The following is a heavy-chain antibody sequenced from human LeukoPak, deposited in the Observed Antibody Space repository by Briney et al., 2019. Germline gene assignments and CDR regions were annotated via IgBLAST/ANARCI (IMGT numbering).Heavy chain of an antibody. CDR3: AKRALLGFGELYYFDY. V-gene: IGHV3-23*01. J-gene: IGHJ4*02. CDR2: ISGSGGST. Sequence: GGSLRLSCAASGFTFSTYWMTWVRQAPGKGLEWVSAISGSGGSTYYADSVKGRFTISRDNSKNTLYLQMNSLRAEDTAVYYCAKRALLGFGELYYFDYWGQGTLVTVSS. D-gene: IGHD3-10*01. CDR1: GFTFSTYW.